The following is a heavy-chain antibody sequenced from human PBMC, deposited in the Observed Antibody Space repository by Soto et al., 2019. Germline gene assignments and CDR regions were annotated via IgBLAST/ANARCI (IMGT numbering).Heavy chain of an antibody. CDR2: ISSDGAST. CDR1: GFSFSAYT. D-gene: IGHD4-17*01. CDR3: ARDDYADYIFTY. J-gene: IGHJ4*02. Sequence: EVQLVESGGDLVQSGGSLRLSCAASGFSFSAYTMHWVRQAPGPGLEYVSAISSDGASTYYANSVKGRFSISRDNSKNTMYLQMGSLRAEDMAVYYCARDDYADYIFTYWGRGTLVAVSS. V-gene: IGHV3-64*01.